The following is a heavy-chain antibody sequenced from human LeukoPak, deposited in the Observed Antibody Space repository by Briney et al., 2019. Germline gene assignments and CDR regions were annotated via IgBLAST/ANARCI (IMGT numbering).Heavy chain of an antibody. CDR3: AKLGKTENHYGSGRFSYYYYMDV. D-gene: IGHD3-10*01. J-gene: IGHJ6*03. CDR1: GFTLSSYA. V-gene: IGHV3-23*01. Sequence: PGGSLRLSCAASGFTLSSYAMSWVRQGPGKGLEWVSAISVSGNTYHADSVKGRFTISRDNSKNTLYLQMNSLRAEDTAVYYCAKLGKTENHYGSGRFSYYYYMDVWGKGTTVTISS. CDR2: ISVSGNT.